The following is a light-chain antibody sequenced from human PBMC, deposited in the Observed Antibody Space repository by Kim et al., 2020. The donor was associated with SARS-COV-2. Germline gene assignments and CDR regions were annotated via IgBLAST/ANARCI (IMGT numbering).Light chain of an antibody. CDR3: SSYTSSTTWV. Sequence: GQSITISCTGTRSDVGGYNYVSWYQQHPGKAPTLMIYDVINRPSGVANRFAGSKSGNTASLTISGLQAEDEADYYCSSYTSSTTWVFGGGTQLTVL. J-gene: IGLJ3*02. V-gene: IGLV2-14*03. CDR1: RSDVGGYNY. CDR2: DVI.